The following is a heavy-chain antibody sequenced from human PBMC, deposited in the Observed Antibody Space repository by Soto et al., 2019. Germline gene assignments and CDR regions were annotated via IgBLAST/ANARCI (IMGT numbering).Heavy chain of an antibody. CDR3: ARHPLPWDSSGYYLDY. D-gene: IGHD3-22*01. CDR2: IYYSGST. V-gene: IGHV4-39*01. Sequence: SETLSLTCTVSGGSISSSSYYWGWIRQPPGKGLEWIGSIYYSGSTYYNPSLKSRVTISVDTSKNQFSLKLSSVTAADTAVYYCARHPLPWDSSGYYLDYWGQGTLVTVSS. J-gene: IGHJ4*02. CDR1: GGSISSSSYY.